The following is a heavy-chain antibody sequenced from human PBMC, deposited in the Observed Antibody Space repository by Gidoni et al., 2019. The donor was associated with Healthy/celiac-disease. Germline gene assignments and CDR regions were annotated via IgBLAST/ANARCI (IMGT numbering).Heavy chain of an antibody. CDR2: ISAYNGNT. J-gene: IGHJ4*02. D-gene: IGHD1-26*01. V-gene: IGHV1-18*01. CDR3: ARDLYPDNVGASEYFDY. Sequence: TFTSSGISWVRQAPGQGLEWMGWISAYNGNTNHAQKLQGRVTMTTDTYTSTAYMERRSLRSDDTAVYYCARDLYPDNVGASEYFDYWGQGTLVTVSS. CDR1: TFTSSG.